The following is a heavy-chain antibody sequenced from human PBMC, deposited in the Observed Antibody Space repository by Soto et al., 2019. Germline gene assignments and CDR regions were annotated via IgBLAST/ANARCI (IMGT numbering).Heavy chain of an antibody. Sequence: GGSLRLSCAASGFTFSSYWMSWVRQAPEKGLEWVANIKQGGSEKYYVDSVKCRFTISRDNSKNSLYLQMNSLRAEDTAVYYCARDFYYESRGDQDTEGPTTTTGGQGNLVTVS. CDR2: IKQGGSEK. CDR1: GFTFSSYW. J-gene: IGHJ4*02. D-gene: IGHD3-22*01. V-gene: IGHV3-7*05. CDR3: ARDFYYESRGDQDTEGPTTTT.